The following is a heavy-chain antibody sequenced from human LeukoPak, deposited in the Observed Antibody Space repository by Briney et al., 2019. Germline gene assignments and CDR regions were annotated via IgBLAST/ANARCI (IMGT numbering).Heavy chain of an antibody. Sequence: SETLSLTCTVSGGSVSSGSYYWSWIRQPPGTGLEWIGYIYYSGSTNYNSSLKSRVTISVDTSKNQFSLKLTSVTAADTAVYYCATLYCSRTSCYVDYWGQGTLVTVSS. D-gene: IGHD2-2*01. CDR2: IYYSGST. V-gene: IGHV4-61*01. CDR1: GGSVSSGSYY. J-gene: IGHJ4*02. CDR3: ATLYCSRTSCYVDY.